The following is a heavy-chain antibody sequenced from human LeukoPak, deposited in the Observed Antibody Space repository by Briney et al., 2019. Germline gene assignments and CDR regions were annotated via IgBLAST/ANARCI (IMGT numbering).Heavy chain of an antibody. J-gene: IGHJ5*02. V-gene: IGHV4-39*01. D-gene: IGHD3-10*01. CDR1: GGSISSSSYY. CDR3: ALLWFGESNWFDP. CDR2: IYYSGST. Sequence: PSETLSLTCTVSGGSISSSSYYWGWIRQPPGKGLEWLGSIYYSGSTYYNPSLKSRVTISVDTSKNQFSLKLRSVTAADTAVYYCALLWFGESNWFDPWGQGTLVTVSS.